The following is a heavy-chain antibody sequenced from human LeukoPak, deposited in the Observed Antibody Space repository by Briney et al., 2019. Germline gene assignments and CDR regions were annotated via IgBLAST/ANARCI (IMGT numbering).Heavy chain of an antibody. V-gene: IGHV4-59*08. J-gene: IGHJ6*02. CDR1: GGSISSYY. CDR2: IYYSGST. CDR3: ARTLVIVGVGTDV. D-gene: IGHD3-22*01. Sequence: SETLSLTCTVSGGSISSYYWSWIRQPPGKGLEWIGYIYYSGSTNYNPSLKSRVTISVDTSKNQFSLKLSSVTAADTAVYYCARTLVIVGVGTDVWGQGTTVTVSS.